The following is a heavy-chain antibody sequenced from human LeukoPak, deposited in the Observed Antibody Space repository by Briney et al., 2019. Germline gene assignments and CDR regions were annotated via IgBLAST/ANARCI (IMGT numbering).Heavy chain of an antibody. J-gene: IGHJ6*02. D-gene: IGHD3-9*01. CDR2: ISYSGST. CDR3: PRDPSRDWAPYAVDV. CDR1: GGSISNYY. V-gene: IGHV4-59*12. Sequence: SETLSLTCTVSGGSISNYYWTWIRQSPGKGLEWIGYISYSGSTNYNPSLKSRVTISSDPSKNQFSLRLSSVTAADTAVYYCPRDPSRDWAPYAVDVWGLGTTVIVSS.